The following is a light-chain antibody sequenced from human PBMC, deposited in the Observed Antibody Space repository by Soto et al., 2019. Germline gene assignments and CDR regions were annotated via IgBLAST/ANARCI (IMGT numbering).Light chain of an antibody. CDR3: QVWDSSSDHYV. V-gene: IGLV3-21*02. Sequence: SYELNPRPSGSVAPGQTARITCGGNNIGSKSVHWYQQKPGQAPVLVVYDDSDRPTGIPERFSGSKSGNTATLTISRVEAGDEADYYCQVWDSSSDHYVFGTGTKVTVL. CDR1: NIGSKS. J-gene: IGLJ1*01. CDR2: DDS.